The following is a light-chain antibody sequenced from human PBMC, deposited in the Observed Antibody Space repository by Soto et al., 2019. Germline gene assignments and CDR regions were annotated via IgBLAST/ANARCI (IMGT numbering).Light chain of an antibody. V-gene: IGLV2-14*01. CDR1: SSDVGGYNY. CDR2: EVS. CDR3: ATWDTILNGFV. J-gene: IGLJ1*01. Sequence: QYVLTQPASVSGSPGQSITISCTGTSSDVGGYNYVSWYQQHPGKAPKLMIYEVSNRPSGVSNRFSGSKSGTSASLAISGLQSEDEADYFCATWDTILNGFVFGTGTKVTVL.